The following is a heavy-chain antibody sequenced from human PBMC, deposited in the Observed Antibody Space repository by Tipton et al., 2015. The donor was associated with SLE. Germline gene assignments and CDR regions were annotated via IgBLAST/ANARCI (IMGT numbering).Heavy chain of an antibody. CDR1: GFTVSTNY. D-gene: IGHD4-11*01. CDR3: AREFLNPVTTVHYYFDL. CDR2: IYSGGGGT. J-gene: IGHJ2*01. V-gene: IGHV3-53*01. Sequence: SLRLSCAASGFTVSTNYMNWVRQAPGKGLEWVSVIYSGGGGTYYADSVLGRFTISRDQSKNTLYLQINSLRAEDTAVYYCAREFLNPVTTVHYYFDLWGRGTLVTVSS.